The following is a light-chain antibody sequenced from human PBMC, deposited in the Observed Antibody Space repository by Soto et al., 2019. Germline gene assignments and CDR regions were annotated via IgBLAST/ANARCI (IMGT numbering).Light chain of an antibody. Sequence: QSVLTQPASVSRSPGQSITISCTGTSSDVGGYNYVSWYQQHPGKAPKLMIYDVSNRPSGVSNRFSGSKSGNTASLTISGLQAEDEADYYCSSYTSSSTLLYVCGTGTKLTVL. CDR3: SSYTSSSTLLYV. CDR1: SSDVGGYNY. J-gene: IGLJ1*01. CDR2: DVS. V-gene: IGLV2-14*01.